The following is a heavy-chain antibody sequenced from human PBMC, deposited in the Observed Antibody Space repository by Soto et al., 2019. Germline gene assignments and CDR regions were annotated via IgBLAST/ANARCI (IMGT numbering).Heavy chain of an antibody. CDR2: VSRDSGAT. Sequence: GGSLRLSCAASGFTFSTYSMNWVRQAPGKGLEWVSYVSRDSGATYYADSVRGRFTISRDNVKNSLYLQMNSLSDEDTAMYYCARDHTWAFDYWGRGTLVTVSS. D-gene: IGHD1-26*01. CDR1: GFTFSTYS. CDR3: ARDHTWAFDY. J-gene: IGHJ4*02. V-gene: IGHV3-48*02.